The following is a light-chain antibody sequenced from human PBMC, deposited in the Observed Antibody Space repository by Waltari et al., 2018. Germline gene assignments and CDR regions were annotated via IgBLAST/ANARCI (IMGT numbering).Light chain of an antibody. CDR1: QSINNW. J-gene: IGKJ1*01. Sequence: DIQMTQSPSTLSASVGDRVTITCRASQSINNWLAWYQQKPGKPPKLLIYKASTLETGVPSRFSGSGSGPEFTLTISSLQPDDSATYYCQQYDTYWTFGQGTKVEIK. V-gene: IGKV1-5*03. CDR3: QQYDTYWT. CDR2: KAS.